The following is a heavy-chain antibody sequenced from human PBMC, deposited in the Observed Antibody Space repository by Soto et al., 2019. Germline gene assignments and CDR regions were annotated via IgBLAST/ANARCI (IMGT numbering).Heavy chain of an antibody. CDR2: IYNDGSRT. J-gene: IGHJ4*02. CDR1: GFAFSSYW. CDR3: ARDLSGDTTPYFDL. Sequence: PWWSLSLSCAASGFAFSSYWMHWVRQTPGKGPVWVSRIYNDGSRTAYADSVKGRFTISRDNAKNTMYLQMSSLTVEDTAVYYCARDLSGDTTPYFDLWGQGTLVTVYS. V-gene: IGHV3-74*01. D-gene: IGHD1-1*01.